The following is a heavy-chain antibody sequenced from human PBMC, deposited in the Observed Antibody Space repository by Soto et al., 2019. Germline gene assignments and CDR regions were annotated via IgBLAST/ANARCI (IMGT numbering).Heavy chain of an antibody. Sequence: EVQLVESGGGLVKPGGSLRLSCAASGFTFSSYSMNWVRQAPGKGLEWVSSISSSSSYIYYADSVKGRFTISRDNAKNSLYLQMNSLRAEDTAVYYCARDGGDYYDSSGYLDYWGQGTLVTVSS. D-gene: IGHD3-22*01. V-gene: IGHV3-21*01. CDR1: GFTFSSYS. CDR2: ISSSSSYI. CDR3: ARDGGDYYDSSGYLDY. J-gene: IGHJ4*02.